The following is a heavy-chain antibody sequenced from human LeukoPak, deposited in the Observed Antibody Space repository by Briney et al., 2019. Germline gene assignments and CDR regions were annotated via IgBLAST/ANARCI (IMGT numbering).Heavy chain of an antibody. Sequence: GGSLRLSCAAPGFTFNSDWLSWVRQGPGKGLEWVAVISNDGSNKYYADSVKGRFTISRDNSKNTLYLQLNSLRAEDTAVYYCAKGRGAFDIWGEGTMVTVSS. CDR3: AKGRGAFDI. J-gene: IGHJ3*02. CDR2: ISNDGSNK. D-gene: IGHD3-10*01. V-gene: IGHV3-30*18. CDR1: GFTFNSDW.